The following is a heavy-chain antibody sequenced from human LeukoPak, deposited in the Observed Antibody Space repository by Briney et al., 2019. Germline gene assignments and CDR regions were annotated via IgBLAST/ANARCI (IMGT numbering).Heavy chain of an antibody. V-gene: IGHV5-51*01. Sequence: GESLKISCEASGYNFIHYWIGRVRQVPGKGLEWMGIIYPADSDTKYSPSFHGQVTISADKSISTAYLQLVNLKPSDTAIYYCARRNWNSGYYLDLWGQGTPVTVSS. D-gene: IGHD1-1*01. CDR1: GYNFIHYW. J-gene: IGHJ4*02. CDR3: ARRNWNSGYYLDL. CDR2: IYPADSDT.